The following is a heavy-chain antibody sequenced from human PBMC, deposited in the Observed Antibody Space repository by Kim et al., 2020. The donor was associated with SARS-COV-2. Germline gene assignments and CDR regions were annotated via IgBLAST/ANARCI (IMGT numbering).Heavy chain of an antibody. CDR2: ISGSGGST. Sequence: GGSLRLSCAASGFTFSSYAMSWVRQAPGKGLEWVSAISGSGGSTYYADSVKGRFTISRDNSKNTLYLQMNSLRAEHTAVYYCAKGRARVLGYYYYGMDVWGQGTTVTVSS. V-gene: IGHV3-23*01. CDR1: GFTFSSYA. D-gene: IGHD2-2*01. J-gene: IGHJ6*02. CDR3: AKGRARVLGYYYYGMDV.